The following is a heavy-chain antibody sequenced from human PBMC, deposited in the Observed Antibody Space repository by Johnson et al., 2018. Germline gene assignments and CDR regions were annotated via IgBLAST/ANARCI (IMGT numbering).Heavy chain of an antibody. CDR2: IIPIFGTA. Sequence: QVQLVQSGAEVKKPGSSVKVSCKASGGTFSSYAISWVRQAPGQGLEWMGGIIPIFGTANYAQKFQGRVTMTRNTSISTAYMELSSLRTEDTAVYYFAGGYRVWSNAFDVWGQGTMVTVSS. CDR3: AGGYRVWSNAFDV. CDR1: GGTFSSYA. J-gene: IGHJ3*01. D-gene: IGHD2-8*02. V-gene: IGHV1-69*05.